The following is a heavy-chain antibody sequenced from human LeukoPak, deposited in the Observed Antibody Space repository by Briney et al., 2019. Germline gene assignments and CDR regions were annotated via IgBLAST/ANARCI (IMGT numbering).Heavy chain of an antibody. J-gene: IGHJ4*02. CDR3: TRAVAGHPD. CDR1: GVPFSNYC. Sequence: SETLSLTCAVSGVPFSNYCWSWVRQSPRQGLEWIGEINHSGYTNYNPSLKSRVTMSIDTSKNQFSLILTSVTAADAGVYYCTRAVAGHPDWGQGTLVTVSS. CDR2: INHSGYT. D-gene: IGHD6-19*01. V-gene: IGHV4-34*01.